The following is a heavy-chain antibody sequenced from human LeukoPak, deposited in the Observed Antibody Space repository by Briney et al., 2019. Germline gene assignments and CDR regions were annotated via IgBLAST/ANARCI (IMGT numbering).Heavy chain of an antibody. CDR1: GGSISSSSYY. CDR2: IYYSGST. V-gene: IGHV4-39*07. Sequence: SETLSLTCTVSGGSISSSSYYWGWIRQPPGKGLEWIGSIYYSGSTYYNPSLKSRVTVSVDTSKNQFSLKLSSVTAADTAVYYCARDPEYCSGITCYRYFDLWGRGTLVTVSS. CDR3: ARDPEYCSGITCYRYFDL. D-gene: IGHD2-15*01. J-gene: IGHJ2*01.